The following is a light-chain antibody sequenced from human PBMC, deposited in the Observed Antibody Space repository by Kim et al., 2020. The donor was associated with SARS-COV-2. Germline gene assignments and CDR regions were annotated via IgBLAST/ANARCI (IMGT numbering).Light chain of an antibody. CDR2: DAS. J-gene: IGKJ4*01. Sequence: SSGERATLSCRASQSVTDKLAWYQQRPGQAPRLLIYDASTRATGIPARFSGSGSGTEFTLTISSLQSEDFAVYYCQQYNKWHPLTFGGGTKVDIK. V-gene: IGKV3-15*01. CDR3: QQYNKWHPLT. CDR1: QSVTDK.